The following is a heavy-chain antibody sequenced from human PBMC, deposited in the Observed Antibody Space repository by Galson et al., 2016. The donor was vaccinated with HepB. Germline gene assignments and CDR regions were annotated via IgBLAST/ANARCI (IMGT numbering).Heavy chain of an antibody. D-gene: IGHD1-14*01. J-gene: IGHJ6*02. CDR1: GFLFNYFA. CDR2: IYSDGSTK. Sequence: SLRLSCATSGFLFNYFAMHWVRQAPGKGLEWVATIYSDGSTKYYADSVKGRFTISRDNSQNTLFLQMNSLRAEDTAIYYCAKHAEPYYYYAMDVWGQGTTVTVSS. V-gene: IGHV3-33*06. CDR3: AKHAEPYYYYAMDV.